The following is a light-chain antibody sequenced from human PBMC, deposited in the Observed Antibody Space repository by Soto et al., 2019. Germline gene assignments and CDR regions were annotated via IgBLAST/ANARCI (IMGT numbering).Light chain of an antibody. J-gene: IGLJ1*01. CDR1: SNDVGGYNY. CDR3: TSYTSSATNV. V-gene: IGLV2-14*01. Sequence: QSVLTQPASVSGSPGQSITISCTGTSNDVGGYNYVSWYQQQPGKAPKLIIYEVSHRPSGISNRFSGSKSGNTASLTISGLHVEDEADYYCTSYTSSATNVFGTGTKVTVL. CDR2: EVS.